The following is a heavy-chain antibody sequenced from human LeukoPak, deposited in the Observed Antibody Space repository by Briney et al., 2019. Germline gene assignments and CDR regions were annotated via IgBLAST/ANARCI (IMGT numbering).Heavy chain of an antibody. D-gene: IGHD4-23*01. CDR3: ARDRWLDF. Sequence: SETLSLTCTVSGGSISSSSYYWGWIRQPPGKGLEWIGSIYYSGSTYYNPSLKSRVTISVDTSKNQFSLKLSSVTAADTAVYYCARDRWLDFWGLGTLVTVSS. J-gene: IGHJ4*02. CDR1: GGSISSSSYY. CDR2: IYYSGST. V-gene: IGHV4-39*07.